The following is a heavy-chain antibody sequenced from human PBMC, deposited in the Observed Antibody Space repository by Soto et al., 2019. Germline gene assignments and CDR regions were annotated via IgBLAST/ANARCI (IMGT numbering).Heavy chain of an antibody. CDR3: TRKAKADS. J-gene: IGHJ4*02. CDR2: IGRSDNNI. Sequence: EAQLVESGGGLAQPGGSLRLSCAASGFTFSSYSMNWVRLAPGKGLEWISYIGRSDNNIHYAASVKGRFTISRDNAKSSLYQQMDSLRDEDTAVYYGTRKAKADSWGQGTLVTVSS. CDR1: GFTFSSYS. V-gene: IGHV3-48*02.